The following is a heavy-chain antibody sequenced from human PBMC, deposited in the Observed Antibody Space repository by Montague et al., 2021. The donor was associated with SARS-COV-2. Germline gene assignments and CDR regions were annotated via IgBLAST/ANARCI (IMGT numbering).Heavy chain of an antibody. Sequence: SLSLSFSASGFIFSSYAMHWVRQAPGKGLEWVAAITYDGSSKYYADSVKGRFTISRDNSKNTLYLQMNSLRDEDTAVYYCARVLDYYGYGSYPLYYYYGMDVWGQGTTVTVSS. V-gene: IGHV3-30*04. D-gene: IGHD3-10*01. J-gene: IGHJ6*02. CDR2: ITYDGSSK. CDR1: GFIFSSYA. CDR3: ARVLDYYGYGSYPLYYYYGMDV.